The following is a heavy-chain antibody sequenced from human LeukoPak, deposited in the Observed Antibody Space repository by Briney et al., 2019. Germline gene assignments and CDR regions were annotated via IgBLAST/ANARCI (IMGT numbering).Heavy chain of an antibody. V-gene: IGHV3-7*02. D-gene: IGHD2-21*02. Sequence: PGGSLRPSCAASGFTFSTYWMSWVRQAPGKGLEWVANIKQDGSQKYYVDSVKGRFTISRDNAKNSLCLQMNNLRSEDTAVYYCARGGDPRYTDYWGQGTLVTVSS. CDR3: ARGGDPRYTDY. CDR2: IKQDGSQK. J-gene: IGHJ4*02. CDR1: GFTFSTYW.